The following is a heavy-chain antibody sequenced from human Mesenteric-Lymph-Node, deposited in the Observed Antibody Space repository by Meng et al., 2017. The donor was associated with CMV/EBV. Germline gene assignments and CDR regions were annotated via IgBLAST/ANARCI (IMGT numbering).Heavy chain of an antibody. CDR2: TYYRSKWYS. Sequence: SETLSLTCAISGDSVSSNSAAWNWIRQSPSRGLERLGRTYYRSKWYSDYAVSVKSRITINPDTSMNQFSLQLSSVTPEDTAVYFCVRDSIPLLGAYYYYSGMDVWGQGTTVTVSS. CDR1: GDSVSSNSAA. V-gene: IGHV6-1*01. CDR3: VRDSIPLLGAYYYYSGMDV. D-gene: IGHD3-16*01. J-gene: IGHJ6*02.